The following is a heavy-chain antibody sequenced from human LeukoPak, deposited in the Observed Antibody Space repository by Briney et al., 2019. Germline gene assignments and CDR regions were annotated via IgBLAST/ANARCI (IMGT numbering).Heavy chain of an antibody. J-gene: IGHJ6*04. CDR3: AELGITMIGGV. V-gene: IGHV3-9*01. CDR1: GFIFEDYA. D-gene: IGHD3-10*02. CDR2: ITWNNNRI. Sequence: GGPLRLSCVVSGFIFEDYAMHWVRHAPGKGLEWASGITWNNNRIDYADSVKGRFTISRDNAKNSLYLQMNSLRAEDTAVYYCAELGITMIGGVWGKGTTVTISS.